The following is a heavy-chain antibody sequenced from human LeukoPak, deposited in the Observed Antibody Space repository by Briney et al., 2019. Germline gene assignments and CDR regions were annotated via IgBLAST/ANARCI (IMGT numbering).Heavy chain of an antibody. V-gene: IGHV3-23*01. CDR1: GFTFSSYA. J-gene: IGHJ4*02. CDR2: ISGSGGST. D-gene: IGHD5-18*01. Sequence: GGSLRLSCAASGFTFSSYAMSWVRQAPGKGLEWVSAISGSGGSTYYADSVKGRFTISRDNSKNTLYLQMNSLRAEDTAVYYCAKGDFGYSYGYLGYWGQGTLVTVPS. CDR3: AKGDFGYSYGYLGY.